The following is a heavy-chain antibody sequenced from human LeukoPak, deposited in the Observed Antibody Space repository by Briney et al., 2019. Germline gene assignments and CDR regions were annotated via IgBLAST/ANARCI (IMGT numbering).Heavy chain of an antibody. J-gene: IGHJ4*02. Sequence: GGSLRLSCAASGFTFSDYYMSWIRQAPGKGLEWVSYISSSGNSISYADSVKGRFTISRDNAKNSLYLQMNSLRAEDTAVYYCTRDQVSVAGTGIDYWGQGTLVTGSS. D-gene: IGHD6-19*01. CDR3: TRDQVSVAGTGIDY. CDR1: GFTFSDYY. V-gene: IGHV3-11*04. CDR2: ISSSGNSI.